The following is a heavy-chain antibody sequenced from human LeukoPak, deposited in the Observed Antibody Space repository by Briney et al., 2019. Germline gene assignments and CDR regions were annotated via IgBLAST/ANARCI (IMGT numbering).Heavy chain of an antibody. V-gene: IGHV3-21*01. Sequence: GGSLRLSCAASGFTFSTYSMNWVRQAPGKGLEWVSSISSSTSYIYYADSVKGRFTISRDNAKNSLYLQMNSLRAEDTAVYYCARAPSLYYYDSSGYPYYFDYWGQGTLVTVSS. CDR3: ARAPSLYYYDSSGYPYYFDY. J-gene: IGHJ4*02. D-gene: IGHD3-22*01. CDR1: GFTFSTYS. CDR2: ISSSTSYI.